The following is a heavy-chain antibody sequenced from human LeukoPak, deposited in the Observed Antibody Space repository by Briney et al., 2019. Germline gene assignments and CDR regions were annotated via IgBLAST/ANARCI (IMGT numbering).Heavy chain of an antibody. CDR1: GGSISSGGYY. CDR3: ARDSSVDCSGGSCFPGGAFDI. D-gene: IGHD2-15*01. V-gene: IGHV4-31*03. Sequence: PSETLSLTCTVSGGSISSGGYYWSWIRQHPGKGLEWIGYIYYSGSTYYNPSLKSRVTISVDTSKNQFSLKLSSVTAADTAVYYCARDSSVDCSGGSCFPGGAFDIWGQGTMVTVSS. CDR2: IYYSGST. J-gene: IGHJ3*02.